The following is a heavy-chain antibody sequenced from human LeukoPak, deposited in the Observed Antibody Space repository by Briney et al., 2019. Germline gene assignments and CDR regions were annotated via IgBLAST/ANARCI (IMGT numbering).Heavy chain of an antibody. CDR3: AKDLAVAGLYYYYGMDV. D-gene: IGHD6-19*01. CDR2: ISWNSGSI. CDR1: GFTFDDYA. J-gene: IGHJ6*02. Sequence: GGSLRLSCAASGFTFDDYAMHGVRQAPGKGLEWVSGISWNSGSIGYADSVKGRFTISRDNAKNSLYLQMNSLRAEDTALYYCAKDLAVAGLYYYYGMDVWGQGTTVTVSS. V-gene: IGHV3-9*01.